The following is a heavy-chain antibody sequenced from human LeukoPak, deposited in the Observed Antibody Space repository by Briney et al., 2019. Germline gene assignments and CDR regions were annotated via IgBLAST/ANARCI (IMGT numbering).Heavy chain of an antibody. J-gene: IGHJ5*02. CDR2: IWYDGSNK. CDR1: GFTFSNFR. Sequence: GGSLRLSCAASGFTFSNFRMHWVRQAPGKGLQWVAVIWYDGSNKYYADSVKGRFTISRDNSKNSLYLQMHSLRAGDTAVYYCARYPSRYCTSTSCYLVHWGQGALVTVSS. V-gene: IGHV3-33*01. D-gene: IGHD2-2*01. CDR3: ARYPSRYCTSTSCYLVH.